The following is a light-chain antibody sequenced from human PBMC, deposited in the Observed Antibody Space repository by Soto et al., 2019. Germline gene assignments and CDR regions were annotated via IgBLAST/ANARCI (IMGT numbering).Light chain of an antibody. J-gene: IGKJ1*01. CDR2: DAS. CDR3: QQRSSWLWT. V-gene: IGKV3-11*01. CDR1: QSVSSY. Sequence: IVLTQYPATLSLSPGERATLSCRSSQSVSSYLAWYQQKPGQAPRLPIYDASNRATGIPARFSGSGSGTDFTLTISSLEPEDFAVYYCQQRSSWLWTFGQGTKVDIK.